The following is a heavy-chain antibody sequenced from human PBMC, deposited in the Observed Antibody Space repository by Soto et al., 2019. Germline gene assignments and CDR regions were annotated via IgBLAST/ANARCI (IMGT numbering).Heavy chain of an antibody. J-gene: IGHJ5*02. CDR1: GFSLSTSGVS. CDR2: IFWDDDK. V-gene: IGHV2-5*02. CDR3: AHSGSLGWFDP. Sequence: QITLKESGPTLLKPTQTLTLTCTFSGFSLSTSGVSVGWIREPPGEALEWLALIFWDDDKCYSPSLKNRVTITKDTSKNQVVLTMTNMDPVDTATYYCAHSGSLGWFDPWGQGILVTVSS.